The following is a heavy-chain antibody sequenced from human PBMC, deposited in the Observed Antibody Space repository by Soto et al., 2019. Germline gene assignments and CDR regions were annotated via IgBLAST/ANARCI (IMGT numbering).Heavy chain of an antibody. Sequence: GGSLRLSCAASGFTFTSYAMSWVRQAPGKGLEWVSAISGSGGSSYYADSVKGRFTISRDNSKNTLFLQMNSLRAEDTAIYYRAKGGSYYYDSSGYYANWGQGTLVTVSS. CDR2: ISGSGGSS. J-gene: IGHJ4*02. D-gene: IGHD3-22*01. CDR3: AKGGSYYYDSSGYYAN. V-gene: IGHV3-23*01. CDR1: GFTFTSYA.